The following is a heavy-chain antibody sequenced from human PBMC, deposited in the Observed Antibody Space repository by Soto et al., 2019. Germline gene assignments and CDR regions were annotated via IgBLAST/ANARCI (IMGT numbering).Heavy chain of an antibody. CDR3: VRDAETSSSWSLDY. Sequence: EVQLVESGGGLIQPGGSLRLSCTASGFNVNSDYMNWVCQAPGKGLEWVSALSASGITFYADSVKGRFTISRDNSKNALYLQMDSLRVEDTAVYYCVRDAETSSSWSLDYWGQGTLVTVSS. J-gene: IGHJ4*02. V-gene: IGHV3-53*01. CDR2: LSASGIT. CDR1: GFNVNSDY. D-gene: IGHD6-13*01.